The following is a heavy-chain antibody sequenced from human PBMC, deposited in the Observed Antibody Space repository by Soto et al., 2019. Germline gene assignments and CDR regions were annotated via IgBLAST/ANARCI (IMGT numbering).Heavy chain of an antibody. CDR3: TSTTPVTSIDY. J-gene: IGHJ4*02. V-gene: IGHV3-23*01. CDR1: GFTFSSYA. Sequence: GGSLGLSCAASGFTFSSYAMSWVRQAPGKGLEWVSAISGSGGSTYYADSVKGRFTISSDNYKNTPYLQMHILTADNTAFYYGTSTTPVTSIDYWGQGTLVTVSS. CDR2: ISGSGGST. D-gene: IGHD1-1*01.